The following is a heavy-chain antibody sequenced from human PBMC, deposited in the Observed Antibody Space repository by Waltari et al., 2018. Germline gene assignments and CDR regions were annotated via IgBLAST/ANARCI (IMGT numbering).Heavy chain of an antibody. J-gene: IGHJ4*02. CDR2: IYHSGST. V-gene: IGHV4-38-2*01. CDR3: ARQVELRPSGYFDY. D-gene: IGHD1-7*01. CDR1: GYSISSGYY. Sequence: QVQLQESGPGLVKPSETLSLTCAVSGYSISSGYYWGWIRQPPGKGLEWIGSIYHSGSTHSNPSLKSRVTISVDTSKNQFSLKLSSVTAADTAVYYCARQVELRPSGYFDYWGQGTLVTVSS.